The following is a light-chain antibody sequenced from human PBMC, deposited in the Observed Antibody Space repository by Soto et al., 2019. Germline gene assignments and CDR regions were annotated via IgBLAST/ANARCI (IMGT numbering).Light chain of an antibody. Sequence: DIQITQSPSTLSVYLGDRITITCRASEDIDTSLAWFQQRPGKAPKVLIAGASGLMNGVPSTFSGSGSGTEFALTISSVQPDDFATYFCQHYDTFSWTFGQGTKVDIK. V-gene: IGKV1-5*01. J-gene: IGKJ1*01. CDR3: QHYDTFSWT. CDR2: GAS. CDR1: EDIDTS.